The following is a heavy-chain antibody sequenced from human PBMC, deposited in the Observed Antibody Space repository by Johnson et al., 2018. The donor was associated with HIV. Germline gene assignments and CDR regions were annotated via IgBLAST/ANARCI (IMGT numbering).Heavy chain of an antibody. D-gene: IGHD2-2*02. J-gene: IGHJ3*02. CDR2: SNSDGSNK. CDR3: ARDRVPAAIGLAYRGAFDI. Sequence: VQLVESGGGLVQPGGSLRLSCAASGLIFSRSWIHWVRQAPGKGLVWVSRSNSDGSNKYYADSVKGRFTISRDNSKNTLYLQMNSLRAEDTAVYYCARDRVPAAIGLAYRGAFDIWGQGTMVTVSS. CDR1: GLIFSRSW. V-gene: IGHV3-74*01.